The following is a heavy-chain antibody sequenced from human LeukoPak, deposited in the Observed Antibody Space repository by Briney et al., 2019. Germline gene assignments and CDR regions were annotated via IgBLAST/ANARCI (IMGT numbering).Heavy chain of an antibody. Sequence: SETLSLTCTVSGGSISSSSYYWGWIRQPPGKGLEWIGSIYYSGSTYYNPSLKSRVTISVDTSKNQFSLKLSSVTAADTAVYYCARHRGLSYYCDSSGVSYFDYWGQGTLVTVSS. V-gene: IGHV4-39*01. CDR3: ARHRGLSYYCDSSGVSYFDY. CDR2: IYYSGST. CDR1: GGSISSSSYY. J-gene: IGHJ4*02. D-gene: IGHD3-22*01.